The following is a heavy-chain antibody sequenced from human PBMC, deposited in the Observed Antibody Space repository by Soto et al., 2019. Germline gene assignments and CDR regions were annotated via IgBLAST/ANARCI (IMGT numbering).Heavy chain of an antibody. CDR2: IHPGGSDI. D-gene: IGHD1-26*01. J-gene: IGHJ4*02. V-gene: IGHV5-51*01. CDR3: ARDDSGFSGSHYIDYFNY. Sequence: PGESLKISCKNSGDSFNTFWIGWARQMPGKGLEWMAIIHPGGSDIRYSPSLQGPVTISVDKSINTVYLQWSSLTSEDTAVYYCARDDSGFSGSHYIDYFNYWGQGALVTVSS. CDR1: GDSFNTFW.